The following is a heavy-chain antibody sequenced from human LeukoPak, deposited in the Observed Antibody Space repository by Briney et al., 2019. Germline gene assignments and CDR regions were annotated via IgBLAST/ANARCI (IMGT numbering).Heavy chain of an antibody. V-gene: IGHV4-34*01. J-gene: IGHJ4*02. Sequence: PSETLSLTCAVYGGSFSGYYWSWIRQPPGKGLEWIGEINHSGSTNYNPSLKSRVTISVDTSKNRFSLKLSSVTAADTAVYYCARQGAGIFDYWGQGTLVTVSS. CDR3: ARQGAGIFDY. D-gene: IGHD3-16*01. CDR2: INHSGST. CDR1: GGSFSGYY.